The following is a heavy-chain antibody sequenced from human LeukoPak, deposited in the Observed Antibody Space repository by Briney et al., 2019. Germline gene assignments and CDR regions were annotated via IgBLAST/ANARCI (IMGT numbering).Heavy chain of an antibody. J-gene: IGHJ4*02. Sequence: SGESLNISCKGSGYRFTDYWIGWVRQMPGKGLEWMGIIYPGDSDTRYSPSFQGQVTISADKSISTAYLQWSSLKASDTAMYYCARGPLSLALDYWGQGTLVTVSS. CDR2: IYPGDSDT. D-gene: IGHD1-1*01. V-gene: IGHV5-51*01. CDR3: ARGPLSLALDY. CDR1: GYRFTDYW.